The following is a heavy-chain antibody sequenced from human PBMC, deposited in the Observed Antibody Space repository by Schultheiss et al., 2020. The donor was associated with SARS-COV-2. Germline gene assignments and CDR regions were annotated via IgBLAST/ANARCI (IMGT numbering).Heavy chain of an antibody. CDR2: IYTSGST. CDR3: ARALYHGSGSYWFDP. CDR1: GGSISSYY. Sequence: GSLRLSCTVSGGSISSYYWSWIRQPAGKGLEWIGRIYTSGSTNYNPSLKSRVTMSVDTSKNQFSLKLSSVTAADTAVYYCARALYHGSGSYWFDPWGQGTLVTVSS. D-gene: IGHD3-10*01. V-gene: IGHV4-4*07. J-gene: IGHJ5*02.